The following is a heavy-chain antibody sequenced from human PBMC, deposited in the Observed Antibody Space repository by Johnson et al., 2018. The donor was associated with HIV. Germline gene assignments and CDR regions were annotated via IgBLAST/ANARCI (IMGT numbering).Heavy chain of an antibody. Sequence: QVQLVESGGGVVQPGRSLRLSCAASGFTFSNYGMHWVRQAPGKGLEWVAVIWFDGNNKYYADSVKGRFTISRDNSKNTLYLQMNSLRAEDTAVYYCAKDGAAPASYGAFDIWGQGTMVTVSS. J-gene: IGHJ3*02. CDR3: AKDGAAPASYGAFDI. V-gene: IGHV3-33*06. CDR1: GFTFSNYG. CDR2: IWFDGNNK. D-gene: IGHD2-8*01.